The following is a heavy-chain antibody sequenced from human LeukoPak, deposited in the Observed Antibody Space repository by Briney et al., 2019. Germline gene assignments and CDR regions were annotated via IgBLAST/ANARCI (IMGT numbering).Heavy chain of an antibody. CDR2: ISFDGSNK. CDR1: GFMFSRSA. CDR3: ARGQFYGP. J-gene: IGHJ5*02. V-gene: IGHV3-30-3*01. D-gene: IGHD3-10*01. Sequence: PGRSLRLSCTASGFMFSRSAMHWVRQASGKGLEWVALISFDGSNKYYTDSVKGRFTISRDNSKNTLYLQMNSLRVEDTAVFYCARGQFYGPGGQGTLVTVSS.